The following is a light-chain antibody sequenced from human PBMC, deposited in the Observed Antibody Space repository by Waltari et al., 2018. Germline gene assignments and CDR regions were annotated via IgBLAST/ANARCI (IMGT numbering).Light chain of an antibody. Sequence: QSALTQPPSASGSPGQSVTISCTGSSSDIGSSNYVSWYQQHPGKAPKLIIYDVTKRPSGVPDRSSGSKSGTPASLPVSGLQADDEADYYCGSNAVTSVFGGGTKLTVL. V-gene: IGLV2-8*01. J-gene: IGLJ3*02. CDR1: SSDIGSSNY. CDR2: DVT. CDR3: GSNAVTSV.